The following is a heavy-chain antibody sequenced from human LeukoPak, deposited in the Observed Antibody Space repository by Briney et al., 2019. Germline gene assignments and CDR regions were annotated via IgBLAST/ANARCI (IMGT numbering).Heavy chain of an antibody. D-gene: IGHD1-26*01. V-gene: IGHV3-15*01. CDR3: TTEYYGSLNY. J-gene: IGHJ4*02. CDR1: GFTFSNAW. CDR2: IRSKTDGGTT. Sequence: GGSLRLSCAASGFTFSNAWMSWVRQAPGKGLEWVGRIRSKTDGGTTDYAAPVKGRFTISRDDSKNTLYLQMDSLIIEDTAVYCCTTEYYGSLNYWGQGTLVTVSS.